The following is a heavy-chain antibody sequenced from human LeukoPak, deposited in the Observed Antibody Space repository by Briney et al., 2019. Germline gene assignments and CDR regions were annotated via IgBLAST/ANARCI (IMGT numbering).Heavy chain of an antibody. CDR3: ASGREYSGSGSHDDAFDV. CDR1: GYTFTGYH. V-gene: IGHV1-2*02. CDR2: INPNSGGT. J-gene: IGHJ3*01. Sequence: ASVKVSCKASGYTFTGYHMHWVRQAPEHGLEWMEWINPNSGGTNYAQKFQGRVTMTRDTSISTAYMELSRLGSDDTAVYYCASGREYSGSGSHDDAFDVWGQGTMVTVSS. D-gene: IGHD3-10*01.